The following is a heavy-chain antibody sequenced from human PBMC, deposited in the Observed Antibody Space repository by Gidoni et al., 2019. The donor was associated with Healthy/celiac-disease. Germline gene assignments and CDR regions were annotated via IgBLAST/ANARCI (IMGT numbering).Heavy chain of an antibody. D-gene: IGHD3-9*01. V-gene: IGHV3-21*01. J-gene: IGHJ4*02. CDR2: ISSSSSYI. CDR3: ARDRDILTGYPIDY. Sequence: EVQLVESGGGLVKPGGSLRLSCAASGFTFSSYSMNWVRQAPGKGLEWVSSISSSSSYIYYADSVKGRFTISRDNAKNSLYLQMNSLRAEDTAVYYCARDRDILTGYPIDYWGQGTLVTVSS. CDR1: GFTFSSYS.